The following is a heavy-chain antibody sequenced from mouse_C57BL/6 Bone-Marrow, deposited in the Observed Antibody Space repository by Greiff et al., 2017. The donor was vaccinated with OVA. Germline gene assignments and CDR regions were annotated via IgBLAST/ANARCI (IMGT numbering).Heavy chain of an antibody. V-gene: IGHV1-76*01. J-gene: IGHJ1*03. Sequence: QVQLKESGAELVRPGASVKLSCKASGYTFTDYYITWVHQRPGQGLEWIASIYPGSGNTYYTEKFKGKVTLTAEKSSSTAYMQLSSLTSEDSAVYFCARGTTVGNWYFDVGGTGTTVTVSA. CDR3: ARGTTVGNWYFDV. CDR1: GYTFTDYY. CDR2: IYPGSGNT. D-gene: IGHD1-1*01.